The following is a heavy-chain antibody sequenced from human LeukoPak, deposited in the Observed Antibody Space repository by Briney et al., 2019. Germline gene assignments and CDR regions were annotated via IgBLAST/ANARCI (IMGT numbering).Heavy chain of an antibody. CDR3: ARDGGNYYGSGPSDY. CDR1: GFTFSSYR. CDR2: ISSSSSTI. Sequence: GGSLRLSCAASGFTFSSYRMNWVRQAPGKGLEWVSYISSSSSTIYYADSVKGRFTISRDNAKNSLYLQMNSLRDEDTAVYYCARDGGNYYGSGPSDYWGQGTLVTVSS. D-gene: IGHD3-10*01. J-gene: IGHJ4*02. V-gene: IGHV3-48*02.